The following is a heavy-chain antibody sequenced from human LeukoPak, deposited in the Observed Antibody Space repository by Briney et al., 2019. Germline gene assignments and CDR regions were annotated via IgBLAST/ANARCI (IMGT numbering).Heavy chain of an antibody. J-gene: IGHJ4*02. Sequence: GGSLRLSCAASAFTFSNYWMSWIRQAPGKGLEWVANIKEDGSEINYVDSVKGRFTISRDNAKNSLYLQMNSLRVDDTAVYYCARDRGYSTFDYWGQGTLVTVSS. CDR2: IKEDGSEI. CDR1: AFTFSNYW. D-gene: IGHD4-23*01. V-gene: IGHV3-7*01. CDR3: ARDRGYSTFDY.